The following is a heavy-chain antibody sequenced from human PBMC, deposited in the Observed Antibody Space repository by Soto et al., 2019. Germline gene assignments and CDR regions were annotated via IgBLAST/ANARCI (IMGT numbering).Heavy chain of an antibody. CDR3: ARHPSLRLGEVSLYSWFDP. CDR1: GGSISSSSYY. J-gene: IGHJ5*02. V-gene: IGHV4-39*01. D-gene: IGHD3-16*02. CDR2: IYYSGST. Sequence: QLQLQESGPGLVKPSETLSLTCTVSGGSISSSSYYWGWIRQPPGKGLEWIGSIYYSGSTYYNPSLKSRVTISVDTSKNQFSLKLSSVTAADTAVYYCARHPSLRLGEVSLYSWFDPWGQGTLVTVSS.